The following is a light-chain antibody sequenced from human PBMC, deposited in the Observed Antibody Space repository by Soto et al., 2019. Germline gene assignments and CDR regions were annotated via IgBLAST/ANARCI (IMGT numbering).Light chain of an antibody. V-gene: IGKV1-39*01. CDR2: AAS. CDR3: QQSYSYPYS. J-gene: IGKJ2*03. Sequence: DIQMTQSPSSLSVSVGDRVTITCRASQSISSYLNWYQQKPGKAPKLLVYAASSLRSGVPSRFSGSASGTDFTLTISGLQPEDFANYYCQQSYSYPYSFGQGTKLEIK. CDR1: QSISSY.